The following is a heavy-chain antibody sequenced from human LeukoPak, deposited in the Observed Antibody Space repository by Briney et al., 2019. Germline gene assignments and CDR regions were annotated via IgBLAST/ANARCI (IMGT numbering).Heavy chain of an antibody. D-gene: IGHD1-1*01. CDR2: INSDGSGT. Sequence: PGGSLRLSCAVSGFTFSNYWMYWVRQAPGKRLVWVARINSDGSGTTYADSVEGRFTISRDNTKSMLHLQMHSLRVDDSAVYFCTRTTTTADWYFDLWGRGTLVTVSS. CDR1: GFTFSNYW. V-gene: IGHV3-74*01. CDR3: TRTTTTADWYFDL. J-gene: IGHJ2*01.